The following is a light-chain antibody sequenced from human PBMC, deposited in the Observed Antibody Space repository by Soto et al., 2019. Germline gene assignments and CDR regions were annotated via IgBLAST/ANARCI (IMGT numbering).Light chain of an antibody. J-gene: IGKJ2*01. CDR1: QSINIY. CDR3: QQSFRSPYT. V-gene: IGKV1-39*01. Sequence: IQMTQSPSSLSAFVGDRVTVTCRASQSINIYLNCYQQRPGKAPTLLIYGASSLQSGVASRFSGGGSRTDFTLTISSLQPEDFATYYCQQSFRSPYTFGQGTKLEIK. CDR2: GAS.